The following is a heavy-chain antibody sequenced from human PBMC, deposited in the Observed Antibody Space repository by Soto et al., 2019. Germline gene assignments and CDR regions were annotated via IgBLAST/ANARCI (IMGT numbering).Heavy chain of an antibody. Sequence: WTWIRQTPVKGLQWIGQINHSGSANYNPSLKSRVTISVHTSSSQFSLELSSVTAADTAVYYCARGLISGSHYSGGWYYFDSWGQGTQVTVSS. CDR2: INHSGSA. J-gene: IGHJ4*02. D-gene: IGHD1-26*01. CDR3: ARGLISGSHYSGGWYYFDS. V-gene: IGHV4-34*01.